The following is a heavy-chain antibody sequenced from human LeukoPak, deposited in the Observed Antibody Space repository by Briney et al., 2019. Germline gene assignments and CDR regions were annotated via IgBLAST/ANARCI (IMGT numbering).Heavy chain of an antibody. D-gene: IGHD3-9*01. J-gene: IGHJ3*02. Sequence: GGSLRLSCAASGFTFSSYSMNWVRQAPGKGLEWVSSIIRSGTYVYYADSVKGRFTISRDNAKNSLSLQMNSLRADDAAVYYCARASSKQLAGYLPDGFDIWGQGTMVTVSS. CDR1: GFTFSSYS. CDR2: IIRSGTYV. CDR3: ARASSKQLAGYLPDGFDI. V-gene: IGHV3-21*01.